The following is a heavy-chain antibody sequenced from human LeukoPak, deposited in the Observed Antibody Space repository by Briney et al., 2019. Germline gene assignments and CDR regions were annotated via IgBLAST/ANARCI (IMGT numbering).Heavy chain of an antibody. Sequence: SETLSLTCTVSGGSTSSSTHYWSWIRQPAGKGLEWIGRIYASGSTNYNPSLKSRATISVDTSKNQFSLKLSSVTAADTPVSYCGRGVSTFNFDFWGQGPLVTVSS. D-gene: IGHD5/OR15-5a*01. V-gene: IGHV4-61*02. CDR1: GGSTSSSTHY. CDR2: IYASGST. J-gene: IGHJ4*02. CDR3: GRGVSTFNFDF.